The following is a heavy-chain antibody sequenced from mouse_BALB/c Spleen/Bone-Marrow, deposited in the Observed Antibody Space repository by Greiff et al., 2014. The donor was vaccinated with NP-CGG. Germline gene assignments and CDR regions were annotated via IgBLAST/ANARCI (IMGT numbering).Heavy chain of an antibody. CDR2: IDPANGDT. D-gene: IGHD1-1*01. CDR3: TRPSFYYGSSYWYFDV. CDR1: GFNIKDTH. V-gene: IGHV14-3*02. J-gene: IGHJ1*01. Sequence: EVQLQQSGSELVKPGASVKSSCAASGFNIKDTHMHWVKQRPEQGLEWIGRIDPANGDTKYDPKFQGKATITADTSSNTAYLQLSSLASEDTAVYYCTRPSFYYGSSYWYFDVWGAGTTVTVSS.